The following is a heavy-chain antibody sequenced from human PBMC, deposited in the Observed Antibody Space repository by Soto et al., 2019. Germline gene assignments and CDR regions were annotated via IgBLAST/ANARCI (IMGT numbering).Heavy chain of an antibody. V-gene: IGHV3-74*01. CDR2: VSGDGSST. D-gene: IGHD2-2*01. J-gene: IGHJ4*02. CDR1: GFTFSSSW. CDR3: ARVVPGRHPIDY. Sequence: GGSLRLSCAASGFTFSSSWMHWVRQAPGKGLVWVSRVSGDGSSTNYADSVKGRFTISRDNAKNTLYLQMNSLRAEDAAVYYCARVVPGRHPIDYWGQGTLVTVSS.